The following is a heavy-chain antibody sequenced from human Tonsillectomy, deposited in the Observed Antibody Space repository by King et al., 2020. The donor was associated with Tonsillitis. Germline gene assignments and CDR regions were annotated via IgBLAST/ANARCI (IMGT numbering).Heavy chain of an antibody. J-gene: IGHJ6*03. CDR2: IYSGGST. CDR1: GFTVSSNY. Sequence: VQLVESGGGLIQPGGSLRLSCAASGFTVSSNYMSWVRQAPGKGLEWVSIIYSGGSTYYAASGKGRFTISRDNSKNTLFLQMDSLRAEDTAIYYCARDHPYYYMDVWGKGTTVTVSS. V-gene: IGHV3-53*01. CDR3: ARDHPYYYMDV.